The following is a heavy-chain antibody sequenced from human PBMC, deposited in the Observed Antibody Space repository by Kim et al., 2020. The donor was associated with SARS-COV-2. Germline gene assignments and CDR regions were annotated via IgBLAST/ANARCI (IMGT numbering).Heavy chain of an antibody. CDR3: ARGFPGPFDY. Sequence: SETLSLTCAVYGGSFSGYYWSWIRQPPGKGLEWIGEINHSGSTNYNPSLKSRVTISVDTSKNQFSLKLSSVTAADTAVYYCARGFPGPFDYWGQGTLVTVSS. J-gene: IGHJ4*02. V-gene: IGHV4-34*01. CDR1: GGSFSGYY. CDR2: INHSGST.